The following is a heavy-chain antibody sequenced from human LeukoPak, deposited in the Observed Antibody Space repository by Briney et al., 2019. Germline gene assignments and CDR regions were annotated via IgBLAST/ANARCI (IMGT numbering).Heavy chain of an antibody. D-gene: IGHD4-17*01. V-gene: IGHV3-21*01. CDR3: ARTSDDYGDYTYYFDY. CDR1: GFTFSSYA. J-gene: IGHJ4*02. CDR2: ITSSSSYI. Sequence: GGSLRLSCAASGFTFSSYAMHWVRQAPGKGLEWVSSITSSSSYIYYADSVKGRFTISRDNAKTSLYLQMNSLRAEDTAVYYCARTSDDYGDYTYYFDYWGQGTLVTVSS.